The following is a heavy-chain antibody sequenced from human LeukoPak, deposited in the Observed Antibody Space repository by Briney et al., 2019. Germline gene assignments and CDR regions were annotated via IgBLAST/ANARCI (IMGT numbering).Heavy chain of an antibody. J-gene: IGHJ6*03. V-gene: IGHV1-18*01. CDR3: ARSVAPYFWRRSSCPYYYFYMDV. Sequence: ASVKVSCKASGYTFSSHGISWVRQAPGQGLEWMGWISDYNGNTNYAQKLQGRVTMTTDTSTSTGYMELRSLRSDDTAVYYCARSVAPYFWRRSSCPYYYFYMDVWGKGTPGTVSS. D-gene: IGHD3-3*01. CDR1: GYTFSSHG. CDR2: ISDYNGNT.